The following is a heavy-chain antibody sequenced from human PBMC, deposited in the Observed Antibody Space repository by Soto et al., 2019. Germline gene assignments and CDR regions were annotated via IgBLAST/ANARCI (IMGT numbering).Heavy chain of an antibody. J-gene: IGHJ4*02. Sequence: QVQLVESGGGVVQPGRSLRLSCAASGFTFSSYGMHWVRQAPGKGLEWVAVIAYDGSNKYYADSVKGRFTISRDNSKNTLYLQMNSLRAEDMAVYYCAKGSSWFDYWGQGTLVTVSS. CDR2: IAYDGSNK. D-gene: IGHD6-13*01. CDR3: AKGSSWFDY. V-gene: IGHV3-30*18. CDR1: GFTFSSYG.